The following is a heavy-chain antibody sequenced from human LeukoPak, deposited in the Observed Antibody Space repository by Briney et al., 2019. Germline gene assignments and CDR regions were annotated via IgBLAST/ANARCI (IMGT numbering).Heavy chain of an antibody. CDR3: KRDAGTRLKYSFGYGDY. CDR1: GFTFHNYE. J-gene: IGHJ4*02. V-gene: IGHV3-48*03. Sequence: GGSLRLSCVASGFTFHNYEMNWVRQAPGKGLEWVSYISSSGATIYYADAVKGRFTISRDNAKSSLYLQMNSLRAEDTAVYYCKRDAGTRLKYSFGYGDYWGQGALVTVSS. CDR2: ISSSGATI. D-gene: IGHD5-18*01.